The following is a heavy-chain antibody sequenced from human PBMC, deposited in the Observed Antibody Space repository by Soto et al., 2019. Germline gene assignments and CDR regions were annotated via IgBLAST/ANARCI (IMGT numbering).Heavy chain of an antibody. CDR1: GFTFSSYA. V-gene: IGHV3-23*01. CDR2: ISGSGGST. J-gene: IGHJ4*02. Sequence: EVQLLESGGGLVQPGGSLRLSCAASGFTFSSYAMSWVRQAPGKGLEWVSAISGSGGSTYYADSVKGRFTISRDNSKNTLYLQMNSLRAEDTAVYYCAKDSPRDFVLGSYRLSGPYFDYWGQGTLVTVSS. CDR3: AKDSPRDFVLGSYRLSGPYFDY. D-gene: IGHD3-16*02.